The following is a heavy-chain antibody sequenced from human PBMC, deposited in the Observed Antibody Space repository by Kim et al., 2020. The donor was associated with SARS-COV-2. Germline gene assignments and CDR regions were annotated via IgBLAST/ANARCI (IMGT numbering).Heavy chain of an antibody. CDR2: IYTSGST. V-gene: IGHV4-4*07. CDR1: GGSISSYY. CDR3: ARDSYYYDSSGYYYYYYYGMDV. D-gene: IGHD3-22*01. Sequence: SETLSLTCTVSGGSISSYYWSWIRQPAGKGLEWIGRIYTSGSTNYNPSLKSRVTMSVDTSKNQFSLKLSSVTAADTAVYYCARDSYYYDSSGYYYYYYYGMDVWGQGTTVTVSS. J-gene: IGHJ6*02.